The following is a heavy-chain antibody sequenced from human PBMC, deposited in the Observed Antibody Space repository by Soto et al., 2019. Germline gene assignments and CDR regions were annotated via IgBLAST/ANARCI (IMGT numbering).Heavy chain of an antibody. CDR2: VYHSGTT. D-gene: IGHD6-13*01. CDR3: ARDRGRCIAAADRGNWFDP. J-gene: IGHJ5*02. Sequence: PSETLSLTCTVSGGSIRSYYWSWIRQPPGKGLEWIGYVYHSGTTNYNPSLKSRVTISVDTSKNQFSLKLTSVTAADTAVYYCARDRGRCIAAADRGNWFDPWGQRTLVTAS. CDR1: GGSIRSYY. V-gene: IGHV4-59*12.